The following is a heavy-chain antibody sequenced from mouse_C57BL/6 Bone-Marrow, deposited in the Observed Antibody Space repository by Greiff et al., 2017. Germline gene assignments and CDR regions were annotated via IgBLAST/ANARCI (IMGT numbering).Heavy chain of an antibody. V-gene: IGHV1-50*01. Sequence: QVQLQQPGAELVKPGASVKLSCKASGYTFTSYWMQWVKQRPGQGLEWIGEIDPSDSYTNYNQKFKGKATLTVDTSSSTAYMQLSSLTSEESAVYYCARGATFLFAYWGQGTLVTVSA. J-gene: IGHJ3*01. D-gene: IGHD3-1*01. CDR1: GYTFTSYW. CDR2: IDPSDSYT. CDR3: ARGATFLFAY.